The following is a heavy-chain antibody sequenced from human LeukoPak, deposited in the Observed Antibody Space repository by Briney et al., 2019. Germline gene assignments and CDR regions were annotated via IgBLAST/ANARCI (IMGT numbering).Heavy chain of an antibody. CDR2: IYTSGST. CDR3: ARGSKPGIAAAGTEAFDI. CDR1: GGSISSYY. J-gene: IGHJ3*02. Sequence: SSETLSLTCTVSGGSISSYYWSWIRQPPGKGLEWIGRIYTSGSTNYNPSLKSRVTMSVDTSKNQFSLKLSSVTAADTAVYYCARGSKPGIAAAGTEAFDIWGQGTMVTVSS. D-gene: IGHD6-13*01. V-gene: IGHV4-4*07.